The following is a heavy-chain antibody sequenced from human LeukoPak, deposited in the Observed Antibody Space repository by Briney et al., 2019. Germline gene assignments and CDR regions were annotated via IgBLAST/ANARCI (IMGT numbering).Heavy chain of an antibody. CDR1: GYSISSAYY. D-gene: IGHD5-24*01. J-gene: IGHJ4*02. Sequence: KTSETLSLTCTVSGYSISSAYYWGWMRQPPGKGLEWIGSIYHSGRTFYNPSLKSRVTISVDTSKNQFSLKLTSVAAADTAVYYCARLYLPATRLDYWGQGTLVTVSS. V-gene: IGHV4-38-2*02. CDR2: IYHSGRT. CDR3: ARLYLPATRLDY.